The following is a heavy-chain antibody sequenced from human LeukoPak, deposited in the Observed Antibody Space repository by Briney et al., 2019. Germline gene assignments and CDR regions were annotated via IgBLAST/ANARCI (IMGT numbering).Heavy chain of an antibody. Sequence: ASVKLSCKASGYTFTSYGISWVRQAPGQGLEWMGWISAYNGNTNYAQKLQGRVTMTTDTSTSTAYMELRSLRSDDTAVYYCARDLLNYDFWSGSGYWGQGTLVTVSS. J-gene: IGHJ1*01. V-gene: IGHV1-18*01. CDR2: ISAYNGNT. D-gene: IGHD3-3*01. CDR1: GYTFTSYG. CDR3: ARDLLNYDFWSGSGY.